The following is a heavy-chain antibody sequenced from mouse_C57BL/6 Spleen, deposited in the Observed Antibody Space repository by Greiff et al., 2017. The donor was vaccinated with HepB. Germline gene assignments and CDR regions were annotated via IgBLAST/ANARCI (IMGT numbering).Heavy chain of an antibody. V-gene: IGHV1-80*01. CDR2: IYPGDGDT. CDR1: GYAFSSYW. CDR3: ARGSYGSSPSFDY. Sequence: VQLQQSGAELVKPGASVKISCKASGYAFSSYWMNWVKQRPGKGLEWIGQIYPGDGDTNYNGKFKGKATLTADKSSSTAYRQLSSLTSEDSAVYFCARGSYGSSPSFDYWGQGTTLTVSS. J-gene: IGHJ2*01. D-gene: IGHD1-1*01.